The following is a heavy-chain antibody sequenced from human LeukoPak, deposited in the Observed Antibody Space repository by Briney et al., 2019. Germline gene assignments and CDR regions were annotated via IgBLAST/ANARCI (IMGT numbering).Heavy chain of an antibody. CDR2: IYPGDSDT. V-gene: IGHV5-51*01. Sequence: GDSLKISCKGSGYRFITYWIGWVRQMPGKGLEWMGIIYPGDSDTRYSPSFQGQVTISADKSISTAYLQWSSLKASDTAMYYCARRDGEYFFDFWGQGTLVTVSP. CDR1: GYRFITYW. CDR3: ARRDGEYFFDF. J-gene: IGHJ4*02. D-gene: IGHD4-17*01.